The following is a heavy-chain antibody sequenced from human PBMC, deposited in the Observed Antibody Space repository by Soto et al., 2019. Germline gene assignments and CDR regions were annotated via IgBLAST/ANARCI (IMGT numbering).Heavy chain of an antibody. V-gene: IGHV4-59*01. Sequence: SETLSLTCTFSGGSIISYYWIWIRQPPGKGLEWIGYIYYSGSTNYNPSLKSRVTISVDTSKNQFSLKLSSVTAADTAVYYCAREGYSSGYYYYYGMDVWGQGTTVTVSS. CDR1: GGSIISYY. CDR2: IYYSGST. J-gene: IGHJ6*02. CDR3: AREGYSSGYYYYYGMDV. D-gene: IGHD3-22*01.